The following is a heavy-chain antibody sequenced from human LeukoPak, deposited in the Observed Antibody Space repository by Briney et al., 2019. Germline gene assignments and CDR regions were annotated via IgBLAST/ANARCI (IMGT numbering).Heavy chain of an antibody. CDR2: ITGSGGST. Sequence: SGGSLRLSCAPSGFTFDNSAMTWVRQAPGKGLEWVSEITGSGGSTYYADSVKGRFTISRDNSKNTLYLQMNSLRAEDTAIYYCARELFDFDYWGQGTLVTVSS. J-gene: IGHJ4*02. CDR3: ARELFDFDY. CDR1: GFTFDNSA. D-gene: IGHD3-10*01. V-gene: IGHV3-23*01.